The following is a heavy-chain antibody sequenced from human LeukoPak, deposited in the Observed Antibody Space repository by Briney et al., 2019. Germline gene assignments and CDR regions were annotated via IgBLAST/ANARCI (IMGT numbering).Heavy chain of an antibody. D-gene: IGHD2-2*01. Sequence: GGSLRLSCAASGFIFSSYWMSWVRQAPGKGLEWVADIKEDGSEKYYVDSVKGRFTISRDNAKNSLYLQTNSLRAEDTAVYYCARRALRYCSSTSCPAQYYGVDVWGKGTTVTVSS. CDR1: GFIFSSYW. J-gene: IGHJ6*04. V-gene: IGHV3-7*03. CDR3: ARRALRYCSSTSCPAQYYGVDV. CDR2: IKEDGSEK.